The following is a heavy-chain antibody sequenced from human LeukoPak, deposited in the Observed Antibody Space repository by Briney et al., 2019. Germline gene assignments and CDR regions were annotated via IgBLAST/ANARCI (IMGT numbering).Heavy chain of an antibody. CDR3: ASGLASMGYDILTGYATFGY. D-gene: IGHD3-9*01. CDR1: GGSISSGGYY. J-gene: IGHJ4*02. CDR2: IYYSGST. V-gene: IGHV4-31*03. Sequence: SETLSLTCTVSGGSISSGGYYWSWIRQHPGKGLEWIGYIYYSGSTYYNPSLKSRVTISVDTSKNQFSLKLSSVTAADTAVYYCASGLASMGYDILTGYATFGYWGQGTLVTVSS.